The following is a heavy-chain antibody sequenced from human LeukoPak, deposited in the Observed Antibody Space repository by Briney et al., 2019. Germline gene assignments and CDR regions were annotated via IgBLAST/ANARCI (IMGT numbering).Heavy chain of an antibody. D-gene: IGHD6-13*01. CDR3: ARDGRIAAAGTGWFDP. CDR1: GDSVSSNSAA. V-gene: IGHV6-1*01. J-gene: IGHJ5*02. CDR2: TCYRSKWYN. Sequence: SQTLSLTCAISGDSVSSNSAAWNWIRQSPSRGLEWLGRTCYRSKWYNDYAVSVKSRITINPDTSKNQFSLQLNSVTPEDTAVYYCARDGRIAAAGTGWFDPWGQGTLVTVSS.